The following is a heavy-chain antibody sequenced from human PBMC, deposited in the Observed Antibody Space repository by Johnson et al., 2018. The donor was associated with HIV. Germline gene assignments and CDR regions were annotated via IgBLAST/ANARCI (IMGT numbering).Heavy chain of an antibody. J-gene: IGHJ3*02. D-gene: IGHD4-23*01. CDR3: AGERGYFGNPAFDI. Sequence: VQLVESGGGVVQPGRSLRLSCTASGFTFSSYALHWVRQAPGKGLEWVAVLSYDGSNKFYADSVKGRFTISRDNSKNTLYLQMNSLRTEDTAMYYCAGERGYFGNPAFDIWGQGTMVTVSS. V-gene: IGHV3-30-3*01. CDR1: GFTFSSYA. CDR2: LSYDGSNK.